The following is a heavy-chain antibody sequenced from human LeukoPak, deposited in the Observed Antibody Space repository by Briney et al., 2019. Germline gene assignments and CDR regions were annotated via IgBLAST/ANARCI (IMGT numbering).Heavy chain of an antibody. D-gene: IGHD3-10*01. J-gene: IGHJ4*02. CDR1: GFTVSSNY. Sequence: SGGSLRLSCAASGFTVSSNYMSWVRQAPGKGLEWVSVIYSGGSTYYADSVKGRFTISRDNSKNTLYLQMNSLRAEDTAVYYCARDLMVRGAMGFYFDYWGQGTLVTVSS. CDR2: IYSGGST. CDR3: ARDLMVRGAMGFYFDY. V-gene: IGHV3-66*01.